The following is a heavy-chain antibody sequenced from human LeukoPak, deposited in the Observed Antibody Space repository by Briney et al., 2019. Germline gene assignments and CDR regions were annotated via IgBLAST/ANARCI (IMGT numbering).Heavy chain of an antibody. Sequence: PGGSLRLSCVASGFTFSSYSMNWVRQAPGKGLEWVSSISSSSSYIYYADSVKGRFTISRDNAKNSLYLQMNSLRAEDTAVYYCARDASVLRYLYYFDYWGQGTLVTVSS. D-gene: IGHD3-9*01. CDR2: ISSSSSYI. V-gene: IGHV3-21*01. J-gene: IGHJ4*02. CDR1: GFTFSSYS. CDR3: ARDASVLRYLYYFDY.